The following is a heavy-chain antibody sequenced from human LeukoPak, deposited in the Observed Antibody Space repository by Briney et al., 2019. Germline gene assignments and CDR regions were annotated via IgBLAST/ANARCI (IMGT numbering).Heavy chain of an antibody. Sequence: SVMVSCKASGGTFSSYAISWVRQATGQGLEWMGGIIPIFGTANYAQKFQGRVTITTDESTSTAYMELSSLRSEDTAVYYCARSTRSYSGYDFPAYWGQGTLVTVSS. D-gene: IGHD5-12*01. CDR3: ARSTRSYSGYDFPAY. V-gene: IGHV1-69*05. CDR2: IIPIFGTA. J-gene: IGHJ4*02. CDR1: GGTFSSYA.